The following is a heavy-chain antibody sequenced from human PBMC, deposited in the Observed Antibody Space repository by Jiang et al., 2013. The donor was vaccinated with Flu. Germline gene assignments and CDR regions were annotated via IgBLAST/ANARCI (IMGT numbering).Heavy chain of an antibody. Sequence: VSGGSISSGGYYWSWIRQHPGKGLEWIGYIYYSGSTYYNPSLKSRVTISVDTSKNQFSLKLSSVTAADTAVYYCARTQVSSEAPGNYYYMDVWGKGTTVTVSS. J-gene: IGHJ6*03. CDR3: ARTQVSSEAPGNYYYMDV. CDR1: GGSISSGGYY. D-gene: IGHD1-14*01. CDR2: IYYSGST. V-gene: IGHV4-31*02.